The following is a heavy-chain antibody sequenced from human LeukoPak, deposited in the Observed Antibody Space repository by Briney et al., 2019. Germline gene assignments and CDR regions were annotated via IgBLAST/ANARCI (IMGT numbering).Heavy chain of an antibody. J-gene: IGHJ4*02. CDR2: ISSSGSTI. CDR3: ARDSLDRNSSGYPGFDY. Sequence: GGSLRLSCAASGFTFSDYYMSWIRQAPGKGLEWVSYISSSGSTIYYADSVKGRFTISRDNAKNSLYLQMNSLRAEDTAVYYCARDSLDRNSSGYPGFDYWAREPWSPSPQ. V-gene: IGHV3-11*01. CDR1: GFTFSDYY. D-gene: IGHD3-22*01.